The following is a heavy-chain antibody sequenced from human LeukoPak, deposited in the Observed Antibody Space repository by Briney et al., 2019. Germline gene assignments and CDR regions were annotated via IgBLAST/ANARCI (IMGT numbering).Heavy chain of an antibody. Sequence: SETLSLTCTVSGGSISSYYWSWIRQPPGKGLEWIGCIYYSGSTNYNPSLKSRVTISVDTSKNQFSLKLSSVTAADTAVYYCARARSWQYYFDYWGQGTLVTVSS. D-gene: IGHD1-26*01. V-gene: IGHV4-59*01. J-gene: IGHJ4*02. CDR2: IYYSGST. CDR3: ARARSWQYYFDY. CDR1: GGSISSYY.